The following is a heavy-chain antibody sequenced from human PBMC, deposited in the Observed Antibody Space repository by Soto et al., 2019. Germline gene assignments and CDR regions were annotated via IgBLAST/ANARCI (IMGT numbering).Heavy chain of an antibody. D-gene: IGHD1-7*01. CDR2: ISGSGEST. J-gene: IGHJ4*02. V-gene: IGHV3-23*01. CDR1: GFTFSSCA. CDR3: AKDRWNYDYFDF. Sequence: PGGSLRLSCAASGFTFSSCAMNWVRQAQGKGLEWVSTISGSGESTYYADAVKGRFTISRDNSKSTLYLHMNSLRAEDTAVYYCAKDRWNYDYFDFWGQGTLVTVSS.